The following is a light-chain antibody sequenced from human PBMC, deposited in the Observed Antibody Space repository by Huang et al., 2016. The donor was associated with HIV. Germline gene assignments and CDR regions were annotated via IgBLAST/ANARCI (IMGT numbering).Light chain of an antibody. CDR2: AAS. J-gene: IGKJ1*01. CDR1: QGIGND. Sequence: AIQMTQSPSSLSASVGDRVHVTCRASQGIGNDLGWYQQKPGKAPKLLIYAASSLQSGVPSRFSGSGSGTDFTLTISSLQPEDFATYYCLQDYNYPRTFGQGTKVEIK. CDR3: LQDYNYPRT. V-gene: IGKV1-6*01.